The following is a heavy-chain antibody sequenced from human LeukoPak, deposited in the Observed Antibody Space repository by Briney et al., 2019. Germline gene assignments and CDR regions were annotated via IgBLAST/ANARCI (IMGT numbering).Heavy chain of an antibody. CDR3: ASRGMTFWSGYRY. CDR2: INPSGGST. CDR1: GYSFTSHY. J-gene: IGHJ4*02. V-gene: IGHV1-46*01. D-gene: IGHD3-3*01. Sequence: ASVKVSCKASGYSFTSHYMHWVRQAPGQGLEWMGIINPSGGSTSYAQKFQGRVTMTRDMSTSTVYMELSSLRSEDTAVYYCASRGMTFWSGYRYWGQGTLVTVSS.